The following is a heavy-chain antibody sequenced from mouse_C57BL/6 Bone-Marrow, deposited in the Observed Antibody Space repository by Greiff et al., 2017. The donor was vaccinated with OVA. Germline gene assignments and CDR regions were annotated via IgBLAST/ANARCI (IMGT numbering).Heavy chain of an antibody. CDR1: GYTFTSYG. CDR3: ARGNYDYDGFAY. Sequence: VQLQQSGAELARPGASVKLSCKASGYTFTSYGISWVKQRTGQGPEWIGEIYPRSGNTYYNEKFKGKATLTADKSSSTAYMELRSLTSEDSAVYFCARGNYDYDGFAYWGQGTLVTVSA. V-gene: IGHV1-81*01. J-gene: IGHJ3*01. D-gene: IGHD2-4*01. CDR2: IYPRSGNT.